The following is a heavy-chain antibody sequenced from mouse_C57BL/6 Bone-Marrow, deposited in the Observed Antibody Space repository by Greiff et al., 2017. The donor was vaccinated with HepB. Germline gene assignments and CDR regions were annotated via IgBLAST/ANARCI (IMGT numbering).Heavy chain of an antibody. D-gene: IGHD1-1*01. CDR1: GFTFSDYY. V-gene: IGHV5-16*01. CDR3: AREDFRNYYGSSYFAY. J-gene: IGHJ3*01. Sequence: EVMLVESEGGLVQPGSSMKLSCTASGFTFSDYYMAWVRQVPEKGLEWVANINYDGSSTYYLDSLKSRFIISRDNAKNILYLQMSSLKSEDTATYYCAREDFRNYYGSSYFAYWGQGTLVTVSA. CDR2: INYDGSST.